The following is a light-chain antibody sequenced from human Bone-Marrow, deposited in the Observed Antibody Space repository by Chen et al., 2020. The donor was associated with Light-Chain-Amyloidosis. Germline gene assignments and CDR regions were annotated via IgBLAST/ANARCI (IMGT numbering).Light chain of an antibody. V-gene: IGLV3-25*03. CDR3: QSADSSGTYEVI. CDR1: DLPTKY. J-gene: IGLJ2*01. CDR2: RDT. Sequence: SYELTQPPSVSVSPGQTARLTCSGDDLPTKYAYWYQQKPGQAPVLVIHRDTERPSGISERFYGSSSGKTATLTISGVKAEDEADYHCQSADSSGTYEVIFGGGTKLTVL.